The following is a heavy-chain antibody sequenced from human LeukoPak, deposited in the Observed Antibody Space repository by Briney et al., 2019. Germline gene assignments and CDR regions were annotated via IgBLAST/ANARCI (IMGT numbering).Heavy chain of an antibody. Sequence: GGSLTLSCAASGFTFSDHYMEWVRQAPGKGLEWVGRSRNKVNSYTTEYAASVKGRFTISRDESKNSLYLQMNSLKTDDTAVYYCVRGIVGATDSWGQGTPVTVSS. CDR1: GFTFSDHY. D-gene: IGHD1-26*01. CDR3: VRGIVGATDS. J-gene: IGHJ4*02. V-gene: IGHV3-72*01. CDR2: SRNKVNSYTT.